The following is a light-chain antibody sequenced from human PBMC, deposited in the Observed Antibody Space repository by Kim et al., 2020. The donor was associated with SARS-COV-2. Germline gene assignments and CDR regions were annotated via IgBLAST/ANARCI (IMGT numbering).Light chain of an antibody. CDR3: QTWDSSRGV. J-gene: IGLJ2*01. Sequence: VSPGQTASITCSGDDLGHKYTSWYQQKSGQSPVLVIYQDNKRPSGIPERFSGSSSGNTATLTISGTQPMDEADYYCQTWDSSRGVFGGGTKLTVL. CDR1: DLGHKY. V-gene: IGLV3-1*01. CDR2: QDN.